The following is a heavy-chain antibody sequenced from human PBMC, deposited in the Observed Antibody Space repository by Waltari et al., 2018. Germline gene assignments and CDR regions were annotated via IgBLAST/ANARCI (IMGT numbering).Heavy chain of an antibody. D-gene: IGHD3-22*01. CDR3: TRVDSSGYYDY. CDR2: HRSKSNRFTT. V-gene: IGHV3-72*01. Sequence: EVQLVESGGVLVQPGGSLRLSCVGSGFIFSDHDIDWVRQAPGKGLEWVGRHRSKSNRFTTEYAASVRGRFIISRDDSKKSVFLQMNSLKSEDTAVYFCTRVDSSGYYDYWGQGTLVPVSS. CDR1: GFIFSDHD. J-gene: IGHJ4*02.